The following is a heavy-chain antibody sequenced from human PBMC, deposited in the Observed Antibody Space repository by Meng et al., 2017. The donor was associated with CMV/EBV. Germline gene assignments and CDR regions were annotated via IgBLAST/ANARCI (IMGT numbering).Heavy chain of an antibody. Sequence: GESLKISCAASGFTVSSNYMSWVRQATGKGLEWVSVIYSGGSTYYPDSVKGRFTISRDNSKNTLYLQMNSLRAEDTAVYYCARVATMVRGVIDYWGQGTLVTVSS. CDR3: ARVATMVRGVIDY. V-gene: IGHV3-53*01. CDR2: IYSGGST. D-gene: IGHD3-10*01. J-gene: IGHJ4*02. CDR1: GFTVSSNY.